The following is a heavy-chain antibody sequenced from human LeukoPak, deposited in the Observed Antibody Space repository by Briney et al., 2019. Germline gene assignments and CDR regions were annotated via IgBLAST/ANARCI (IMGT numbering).Heavy chain of an antibody. D-gene: IGHD6-19*01. CDR1: GGTFNNYA. V-gene: IGHV1-69*05. CDR3: ARGRSIAVAGRNIAPLDNDY. CDR2: IIPIFGTA. J-gene: IGHJ4*02. Sequence: SVKVPCKASGGTFNNYAISWVQQAPGQGLEWMGRIIPIFGTADYAQKFQGRVTVTTDESTSTAYMELSRLRSEDTAVYYCARGRSIAVAGRNIAPLDNDYWGQGTLVTVSS.